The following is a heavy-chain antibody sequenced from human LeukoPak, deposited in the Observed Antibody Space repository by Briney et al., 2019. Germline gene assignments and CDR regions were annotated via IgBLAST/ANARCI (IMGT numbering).Heavy chain of an antibody. Sequence: GGSLRLSCAASGFTFSSYAMSWVRQAPGKGLEWVSAISGSGGSTYYADSVKGRFTISRDNSKNTLYLQMNSLRAEDTAVYYCAKPPGRWLVTYYFDYWGQGTLVTVSS. V-gene: IGHV3-23*01. D-gene: IGHD6-19*01. CDR1: GFTFSSYA. J-gene: IGHJ4*02. CDR2: ISGSGGST. CDR3: AKPPGRWLVTYYFDY.